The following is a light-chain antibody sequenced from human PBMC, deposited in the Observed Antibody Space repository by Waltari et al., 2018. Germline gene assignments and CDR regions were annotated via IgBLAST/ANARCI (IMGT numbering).Light chain of an antibody. J-gene: IGKJ1*01. CDR1: QGISNH. CDR2: AAS. Sequence: DVQMTQSPSPLSASVGDSVSITCRASQGISNHLAWYQQRPGKVPKLLIYAASTLQSGVPSRFSGSGSGTDFTLTISSLQPEDVATYYCQKHNSAPWTFGQGTKVEIK. CDR3: QKHNSAPWT. V-gene: IGKV1-27*01.